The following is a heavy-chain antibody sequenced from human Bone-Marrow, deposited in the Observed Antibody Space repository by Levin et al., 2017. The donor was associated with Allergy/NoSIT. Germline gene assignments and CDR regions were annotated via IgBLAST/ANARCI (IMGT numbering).Heavy chain of an antibody. V-gene: IGHV1-18*01. J-gene: IGHJ4*02. CDR1: GYSFTTYG. Sequence: ASVKVSCKASGYSFTTYGITWVRQAHGQGLEWMGWISTFNGETNYAQKFQGRVVMTTDTSTTTAYLDVKSLRSDDTAAYYCARVVTNYIWGTYRYLDIWGQGTLVNVSS. D-gene: IGHD3-16*02. CDR2: ISTFNGET. CDR3: ARVVTNYIWGTYRYLDI.